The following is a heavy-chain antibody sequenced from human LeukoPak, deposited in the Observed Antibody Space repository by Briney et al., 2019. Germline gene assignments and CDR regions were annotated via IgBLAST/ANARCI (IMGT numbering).Heavy chain of an antibody. D-gene: IGHD1-26*01. J-gene: IGHJ4*02. V-gene: IGHV4-59*12. CDR3: ARENSGSYREFDY. CDR2: IYYSGST. CDR1: GGSISSYY. Sequence: SETLSLTCTVSGGSISSYYWSWIRQPPGKGLEWIGYIYYSGSTNYNPSLKSRVTISVDTSKNQFSLKLSSVAAADTVVFYCARENSGSYREFDYWGQGTLVTVSS.